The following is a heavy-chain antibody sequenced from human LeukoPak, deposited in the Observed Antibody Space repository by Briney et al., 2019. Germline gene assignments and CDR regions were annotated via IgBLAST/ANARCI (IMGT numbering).Heavy chain of an antibody. J-gene: IGHJ3*01. CDR2: ISSSSSYI. CDR1: GFTFSTYS. CDR3: AKVVGIWIGEMFDAFDV. Sequence: SGGSLRLSCAASGFTFSTYSMNWVRQAPGKGLEWVSSISSSSSYIYYADSVKGRFTISRDNSKNILYLQMNGLRAEDTALYYCAKVVGIWIGEMFDAFDVWGHGTMVAVSS. D-gene: IGHD3-10*01. V-gene: IGHV3-21*04.